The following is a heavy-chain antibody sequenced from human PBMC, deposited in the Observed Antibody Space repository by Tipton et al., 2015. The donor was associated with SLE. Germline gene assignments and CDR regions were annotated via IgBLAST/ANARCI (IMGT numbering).Heavy chain of an antibody. Sequence: SLRLSCAASGFTVSSNYMSWVRQAPGKGLEWVSAISGSGGSTYYADSVKGRFTISRDNSKNTLYLQMNSLRAEDTAVYYCAKDIGYDYGDSEYFQHWGQGTLVTVSS. J-gene: IGHJ1*01. CDR3: AKDIGYDYGDSEYFQH. D-gene: IGHD4-17*01. CDR2: ISGSGGST. CDR1: GFTVSSNY. V-gene: IGHV3-23*01.